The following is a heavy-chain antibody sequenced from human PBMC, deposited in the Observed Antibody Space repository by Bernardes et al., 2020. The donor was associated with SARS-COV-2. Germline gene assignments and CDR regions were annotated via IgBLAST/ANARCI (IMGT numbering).Heavy chain of an antibody. D-gene: IGHD2-21*01. CDR1: GFTFSSYW. CDR3: VRGPSDGHGRFEY. J-gene: IGHJ4*02. Sequence: GRSLRLSCAASGFTFSSYWMHWVRQAPGKGLMWVSRINGDGRTTTYADSVKGRFTISRDNSKNTLYLQMNSLRAEDTAVYYCVRGPSDGHGRFEYWGQGTLGTVSS. V-gene: IGHV3-74*01. CDR2: INGDGRTT.